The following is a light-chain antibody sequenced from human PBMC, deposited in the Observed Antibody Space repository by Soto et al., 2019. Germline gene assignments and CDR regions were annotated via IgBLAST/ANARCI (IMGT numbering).Light chain of an antibody. CDR1: QTVNSDY. Sequence: EIVLTQSPSTLSLSPGETATLSCRASQTVNSDYLAWFQQRPGQAPRLLIFATSRRATDIPDRFSGSGSGTDFTLAIRRLEPEDFAVYYCHQFGYSPRTFGQGTKVE. CDR3: HQFGYSPRT. J-gene: IGKJ1*01. V-gene: IGKV3-20*01. CDR2: ATS.